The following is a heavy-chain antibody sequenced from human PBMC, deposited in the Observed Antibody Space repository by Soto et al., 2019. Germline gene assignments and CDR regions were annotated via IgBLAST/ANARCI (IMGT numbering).Heavy chain of an antibody. CDR3: ARGSRPYYYYYGMDV. D-gene: IGHD1-26*01. Sequence: GESLKISCKGSGYSFTSYWIGWVRQMPGKGLEWMGIIYPGDSDTRYSPSFQGQATISADKSISTAYLQWSSLKASDTAMYYCARGSRPYYYYYGMDVWGQGTTVTVSS. J-gene: IGHJ6*02. CDR2: IYPGDSDT. CDR1: GYSFTSYW. V-gene: IGHV5-51*01.